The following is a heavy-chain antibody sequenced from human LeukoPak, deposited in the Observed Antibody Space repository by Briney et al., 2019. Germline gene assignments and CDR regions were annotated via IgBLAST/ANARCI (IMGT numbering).Heavy chain of an antibody. V-gene: IGHV3-23*01. Sequence: PGGSLRLSCAASGFTFSNYVMSWVRQAPGKGLEWVSGISSADYTFYADSVKGRFTISRDVSKNTMYLQMSSLRAEDTAMYYCAKAHSSSSDYWGQGTLVTVSS. J-gene: IGHJ4*02. CDR3: AKAHSSSSDY. D-gene: IGHD6-6*01. CDR2: ISSADYT. CDR1: GFTFSNYV.